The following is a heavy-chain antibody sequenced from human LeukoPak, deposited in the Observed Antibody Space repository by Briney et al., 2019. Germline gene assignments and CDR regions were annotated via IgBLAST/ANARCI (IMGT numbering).Heavy chain of an antibody. CDR3: AKDPTVTMGPHYFDY. V-gene: IGHV3-30*02. D-gene: IGHD4-17*01. CDR1: GFTFSSYG. Sequence: GGSLRLSCAASGFTFSSYGMHWVRQAPGKGLEWVAFIRYDGSNKYYADSVKGRFTISRDNSKNTLYLQMNSLRTEDTAVYYCAKDPTVTMGPHYFDYWGQGTLVTVSS. CDR2: IRYDGSNK. J-gene: IGHJ4*02.